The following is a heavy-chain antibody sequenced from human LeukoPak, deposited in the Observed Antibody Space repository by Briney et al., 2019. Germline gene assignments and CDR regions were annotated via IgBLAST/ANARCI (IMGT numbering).Heavy chain of an antibody. Sequence: SETLSLTCTVSGGSISGYYWSWIRQPPGKGLEWIGYIYYSGSTNYNPSLKSRVTISVDTSKNQFSLRLTYVTAADTAVYYCARVSTRDYVWGTYRYKNYYYYGMDVWGQGTTVTVSS. CDR3: ARVSTRDYVWGTYRYKNYYYYGMDV. V-gene: IGHV4-59*12. D-gene: IGHD3-16*02. J-gene: IGHJ6*02. CDR2: IYYSGST. CDR1: GGSISGYY.